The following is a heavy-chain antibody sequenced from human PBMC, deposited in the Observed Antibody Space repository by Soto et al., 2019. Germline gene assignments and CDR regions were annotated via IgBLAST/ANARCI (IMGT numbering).Heavy chain of an antibody. V-gene: IGHV3-48*02. Sequence: EVRLVNSWGGLVQPGESLRLSCAASGFKFSSYGMNWVRQAPGKGLEWVSYISAGSGTTNYANSVRGRFTISRDNARTSLYLQLNSLRDDDTAVYYCARGGAGRPDYWGQGTLVLVSS. CDR1: GFKFSSYG. CDR2: ISAGSGTT. D-gene: IGHD6-13*01. J-gene: IGHJ4*02. CDR3: ARGGAGRPDY.